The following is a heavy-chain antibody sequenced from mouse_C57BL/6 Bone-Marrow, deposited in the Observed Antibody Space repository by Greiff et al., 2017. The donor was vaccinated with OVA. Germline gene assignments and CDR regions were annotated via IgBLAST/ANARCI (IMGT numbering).Heavy chain of an antibody. CDR3: AREGYYYGSRAWFAY. CDR1: GYTFTSYG. CDR2: IYPRSGNT. V-gene: IGHV1-81*01. J-gene: IGHJ3*01. D-gene: IGHD1-1*01. Sequence: QVQLKESGAELARPGASVKLSCKASGYTFTSYGISWVKQRTGQGLEWIGEIYPRSGNTYYNEKFKGKATLTADKSSSTAYMELRSLTSEDSAVYCCAREGYYYGSRAWFAYWGQGTLVTVSA.